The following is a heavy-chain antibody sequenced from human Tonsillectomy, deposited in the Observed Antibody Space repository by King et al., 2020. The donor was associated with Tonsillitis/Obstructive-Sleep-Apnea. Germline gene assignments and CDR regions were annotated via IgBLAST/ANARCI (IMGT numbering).Heavy chain of an antibody. V-gene: IGHV3-7*03. D-gene: IGHD3-3*01. CDR1: GFIFSDFW. J-gene: IGHJ4*02. CDR2: IKEDGSAK. Sequence: QLVQSGGGLVQPGGSLRLSCAASGFIFSDFWMSWIRQAPGKGLEWVANIKEDGSAKYYVDSVKGRFTTSRDNAKNSLYLQMNSLRAEDTAVYYCARGRGTPSGIFFGYWGQGILVTVSS. CDR3: ARGRGTPSGIFFGY.